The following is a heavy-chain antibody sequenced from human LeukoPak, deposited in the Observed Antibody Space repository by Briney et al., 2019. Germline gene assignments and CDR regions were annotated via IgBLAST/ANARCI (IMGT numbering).Heavy chain of an antibody. CDR2: IFYSGST. CDR1: GGSIRSGSHY. Sequence: PSDTLSLTCTVSGGSIRSGSHYWAWLRQPPGKGLEWIGCIFYSGSTYYHPSLDTRVTISIDTSKNHFSLKLSSLSAADTSVYYCAKRDDSGGNLEVLWCQGTGVTVS. J-gene: IGHJ4*02. CDR3: AKRDDSGGNLEVL. D-gene: IGHD3-22*01. V-gene: IGHV4-39*02.